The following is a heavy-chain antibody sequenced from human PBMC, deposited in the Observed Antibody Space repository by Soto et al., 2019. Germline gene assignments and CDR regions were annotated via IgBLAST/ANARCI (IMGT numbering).Heavy chain of an antibody. CDR2: ISETGSHT. D-gene: IGHD2-15*01. Sequence: RLSCEASGFTFTDYHMSWIRQAPGKGLEWVALISETGSHTAYAESVKGRFTISRDNARPSVFLQMNSLRSDDTAVYFCARSLRATSTLTFWGQGTPVTVSS. J-gene: IGHJ4*02. CDR3: ARSLRATSTLTF. CDR1: GFTFTDYH. V-gene: IGHV3-11*06.